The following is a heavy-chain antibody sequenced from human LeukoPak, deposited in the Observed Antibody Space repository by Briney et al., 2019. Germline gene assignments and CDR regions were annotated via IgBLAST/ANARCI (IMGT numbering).Heavy chain of an antibody. Sequence: GGSLRLSCAASGFTFSSYSMNWVRQAPGKGLEWVSSISSSSSYIYYADSVKGRFTISRGNSKNTLCLQMNSLRAEDTAVYYCARDRGQLFDYWGQGTLVTVSS. CDR2: ISSSSSYI. CDR1: GFTFSSYS. J-gene: IGHJ4*02. V-gene: IGHV3-21*01. CDR3: ARDRGQLFDY. D-gene: IGHD2-2*01.